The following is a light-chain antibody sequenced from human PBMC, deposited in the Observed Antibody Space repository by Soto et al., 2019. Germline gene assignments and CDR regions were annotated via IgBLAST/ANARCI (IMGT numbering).Light chain of an antibody. CDR2: GAS. Sequence: EIVMTQSPATLSVSPGERATLSCRASQSVSSDLAWYQQKPGQAPRLLIYGASTRATGIPARFSGSGSGTEFTLTISSLQSEDFAVDYCQQCNNWPLTFGGGTKVEIK. V-gene: IGKV3-15*01. CDR1: QSVSSD. J-gene: IGKJ4*01. CDR3: QQCNNWPLT.